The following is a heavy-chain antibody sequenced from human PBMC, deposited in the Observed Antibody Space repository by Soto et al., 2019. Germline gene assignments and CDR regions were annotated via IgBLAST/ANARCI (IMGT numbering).Heavy chain of an antibody. CDR3: ARVYGSGSYDFDY. Sequence: ASVKVSCKASGYTFTGYYMHWVRQAPGQGLEWMGWINPNSGGTNYAQKFQGRVTMTRDTSISTAYIELSRLRSDDTAVYYCARVYGSGSYDFDYWGQGTLVTVSS. CDR1: GYTFTGYY. J-gene: IGHJ4*02. D-gene: IGHD3-10*01. CDR2: INPNSGGT. V-gene: IGHV1-2*02.